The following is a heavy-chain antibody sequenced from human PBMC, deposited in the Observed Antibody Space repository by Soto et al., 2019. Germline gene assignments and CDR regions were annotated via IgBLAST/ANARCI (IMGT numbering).Heavy chain of an antibody. D-gene: IGHD1-1*01. CDR2: IYYSGST. V-gene: IGHV4-39*01. Sequence: SETLSLTCTVSGGSISSSSYYWGWIRQPPGKGLEWIGSIYYSGSTYYNPSLKSRVTISVDTSKNQLSLKLSSVTAADTAVYYCARLGLERGFFYYYGRDVWGQGTTVTVSS. CDR1: GGSISSSSYY. CDR3: ARLGLERGFFYYYGRDV. J-gene: IGHJ6*02.